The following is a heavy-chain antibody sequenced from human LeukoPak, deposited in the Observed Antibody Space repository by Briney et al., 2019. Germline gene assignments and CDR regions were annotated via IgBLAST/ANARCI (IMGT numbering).Heavy chain of an antibody. Sequence: PGRSLRLSCAASGFTFSDYNMHWVRQAPGKGLDWVALMSPDGNKKYYADSVKGRFTISRDNSKNTLYLQVNSLRVEDTAVYYCAKIGRSGNWYFDLWGRGTLVTVSS. CDR2: MSPDGNKK. CDR3: AKIGRSGNWYFDL. D-gene: IGHD6-25*01. J-gene: IGHJ2*01. CDR1: GFTFSDYN. V-gene: IGHV3-30-3*02.